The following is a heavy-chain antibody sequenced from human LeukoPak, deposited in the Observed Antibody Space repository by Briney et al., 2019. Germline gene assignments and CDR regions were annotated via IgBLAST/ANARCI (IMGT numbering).Heavy chain of an antibody. Sequence: KPSETLSLTCTVSGGSISSSSYYWGWLRQPPGKGLEWIGSIYYSGSTYYNPSLKSRVTISVDTSKNQFSLKLSSVTAADTAVYYCARVVSPIALSYYYMDVWGKGTTVTVSS. J-gene: IGHJ6*03. CDR2: IYYSGST. CDR3: ARVVSPIALSYYYMDV. D-gene: IGHD3-10*01. V-gene: IGHV4-39*07. CDR1: GGSISSSSYY.